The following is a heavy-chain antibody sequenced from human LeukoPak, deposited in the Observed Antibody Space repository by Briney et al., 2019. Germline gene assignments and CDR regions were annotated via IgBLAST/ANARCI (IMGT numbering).Heavy chain of an antibody. CDR1: GFIFSDYG. Sequence: GGSLRLSCAASGFIFSDYGVHWVRQVPGKGLEGVASISYDGNKQFYGDSVKGRFTISRDNAKNSLYLQMNSLRAEDTAVYYCARELTTYDSSGYRPFDAFDIWGQGTMVTVSS. V-gene: IGHV3-30*03. J-gene: IGHJ3*02. CDR3: ARELTTYDSSGYRPFDAFDI. CDR2: ISYDGNKQ. D-gene: IGHD3-22*01.